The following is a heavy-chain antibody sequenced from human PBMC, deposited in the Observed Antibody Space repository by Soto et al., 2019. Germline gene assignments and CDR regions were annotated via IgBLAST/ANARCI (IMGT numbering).Heavy chain of an antibody. D-gene: IGHD1-1*01. V-gene: IGHV4-39*07. J-gene: IGHJ6*02. CDR2: INHSGST. CDR3: ARGLRGGTTPKKSAYYYYGMDV. Sequence: PSETLSLTCTVSGGSVSSGSYYWSWIRQPPGKGLEWIGEINHSGSTNYNPSLKSRVTISVDTSKNQFSLKLSSVTAADTAVYYCARGLRGGTTPKKSAYYYYGMDVWGQGTTVTVSS. CDR1: GGSVSSGSYY.